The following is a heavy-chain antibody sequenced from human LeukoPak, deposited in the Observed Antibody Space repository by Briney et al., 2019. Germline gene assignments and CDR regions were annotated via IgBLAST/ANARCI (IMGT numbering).Heavy chain of an antibody. Sequence: GGSLRLSCAASGFSFSTYGMHWVRQAPGKGLEWVAVIWYDGNNKAYADSVKGRFIISRDNSKNMLYLQMNSLGADDTAIYYCAEGRSHSTGWYFDYWGQGTLVTVSS. CDR2: IWYDGNNK. D-gene: IGHD6-19*01. CDR1: GFSFSTYG. V-gene: IGHV3-33*06. J-gene: IGHJ4*02. CDR3: AEGRSHSTGWYFDY.